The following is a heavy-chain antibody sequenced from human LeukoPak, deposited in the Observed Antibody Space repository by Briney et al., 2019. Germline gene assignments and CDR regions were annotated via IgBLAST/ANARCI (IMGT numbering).Heavy chain of an antibody. Sequence: GGSLRLSCAASGFTFSTYWMHWVRQAPGKGLVWVSRMNPDGSGSYYADSVKGRFTISRDNAKNTLYLQMNSLRAEDTAVYYCTRNLYGDCWGQGTLVIVSS. CDR2: MNPDGSGS. D-gene: IGHD3-16*01. CDR1: GFTFSTYW. CDR3: TRNLYGDC. J-gene: IGHJ4*02. V-gene: IGHV3-74*01.